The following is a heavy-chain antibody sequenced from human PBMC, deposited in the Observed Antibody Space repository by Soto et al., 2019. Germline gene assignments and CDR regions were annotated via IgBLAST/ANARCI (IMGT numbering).Heavy chain of an antibody. CDR3: ARDRRDGYNWFGKGYCGMDV. D-gene: IGHD3-10*01. Sequence: PGGSLRLSCAASGFTFSSYAMHWVRQAPGKGLEWVAVISYDGSNKYYADSVKGRFTISRDNSKNTLYLQMNSLRAEDTAVYYCARDRRDGYNWFGKGYCGMDVWGQGTTVTVSS. J-gene: IGHJ6*01. CDR2: ISYDGSNK. CDR1: GFTFSSYA. V-gene: IGHV3-30-3*01.